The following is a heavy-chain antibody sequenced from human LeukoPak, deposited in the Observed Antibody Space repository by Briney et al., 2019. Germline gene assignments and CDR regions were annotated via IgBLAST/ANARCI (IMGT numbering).Heavy chain of an antibody. CDR1: GFTFSIYG. CDR2: IWYDGSNK. J-gene: IGHJ4*02. V-gene: IGHV3-33*01. CDR3: AREPPRGEHIVVVTATPH. D-gene: IGHD2-21*02. Sequence: GRSLRLSCAASGFTFSIYGMHWVRQAPGKGLEWVAVIWYDGSNKYYADSVKGRFTISRDNAKNSLYLQMNSLRAEDTAVYYCAREPPRGEHIVVVTATPHWGQGTLVTVSS.